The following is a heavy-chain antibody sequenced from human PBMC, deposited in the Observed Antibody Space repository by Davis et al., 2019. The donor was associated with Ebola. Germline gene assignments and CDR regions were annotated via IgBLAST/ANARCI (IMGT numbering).Heavy chain of an antibody. J-gene: IGHJ4*02. CDR3: ARDRGMIAVAGTADY. D-gene: IGHD6-19*01. CDR2: INHSGST. V-gene: IGHV4-34*01. CDR1: GGSFSGYY. Sequence: SETLSLTCAVYGGSFSGYYWSWIRQPPGKGLEWIGEINHSGSTNYNPSLKSRVTISVDTSTNQFSLKLSSVTAADTAVYYCARDRGMIAVAGTADYWGQGTLVTVSS.